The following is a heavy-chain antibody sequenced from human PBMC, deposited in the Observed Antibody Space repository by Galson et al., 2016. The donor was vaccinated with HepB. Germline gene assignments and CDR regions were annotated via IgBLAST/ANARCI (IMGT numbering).Heavy chain of an antibody. Sequence: SVKVSCKASGYTFTGYYMHWVRQAPGQGLEWMGWINPSSGATIYAQKFQDWVTMTRDTSISTAYMELSRLRSDDTAVYYCAISTVSIAVPYYGMDVWGQGTTVTVSS. CDR3: AISTVSIAVPYYGMDV. J-gene: IGHJ6*02. CDR2: INPSSGAT. V-gene: IGHV1-2*04. D-gene: IGHD6-19*01. CDR1: GYTFTGYY.